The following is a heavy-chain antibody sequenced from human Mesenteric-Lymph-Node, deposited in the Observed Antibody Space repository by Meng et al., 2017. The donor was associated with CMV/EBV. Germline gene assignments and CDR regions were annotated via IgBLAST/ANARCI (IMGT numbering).Heavy chain of an antibody. J-gene: IGHJ6*02. D-gene: IGHD3-3*01. Sequence: SVKVSCKASGGTSSISVISWVRQAPGQGLEWMGGISPLHGIVNYGKKFQGRVTITADKYTLTADKYTSTAYMELSSLRSEDTAVYYCARGRDTYDFWSGYFRRQYSGMDVWGQGTTVTVSS. V-gene: IGHV1-69*10. CDR3: ARGRDTYDFWSGYFRRQYSGMDV. CDR1: GGTSSISV. CDR2: ISPLHGIV.